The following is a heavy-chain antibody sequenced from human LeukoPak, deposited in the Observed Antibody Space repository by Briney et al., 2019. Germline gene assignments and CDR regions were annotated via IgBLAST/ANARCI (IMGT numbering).Heavy chain of an antibody. J-gene: IGHJ3*02. Sequence: ASVKVSCKASGYTFTGYYMHWVRQAPGQGLEWMGWINPNSGGTNYAQKFQGRVTMTRDTSISTAYMELSRLRSDDTAVYFCARISLAGTQWGAFDIWGQGTLVTVAS. D-gene: IGHD6-19*01. CDR2: INPNSGGT. CDR1: GYTFTGYY. V-gene: IGHV1-2*02. CDR3: ARISLAGTQWGAFDI.